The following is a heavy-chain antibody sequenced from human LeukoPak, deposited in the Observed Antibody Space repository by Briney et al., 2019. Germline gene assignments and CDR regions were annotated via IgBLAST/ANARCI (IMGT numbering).Heavy chain of an antibody. Sequence: PGGSLRLSCAASGFTFSSYGMHWVRQAPGKGLEWVAVISYDGSNKYYADSVKGRFTISRDNSKNTLYLQMNSLRAEDTAVYYCAKDHDYGDYVVAFDIWGQGTMVTVSS. CDR2: ISYDGSNK. CDR1: GFTFSSYG. CDR3: AKDHDYGDYVVAFDI. D-gene: IGHD4-17*01. V-gene: IGHV3-30*18. J-gene: IGHJ3*02.